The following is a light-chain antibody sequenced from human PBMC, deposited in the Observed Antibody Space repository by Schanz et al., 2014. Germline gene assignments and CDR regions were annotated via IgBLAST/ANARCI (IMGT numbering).Light chain of an antibody. J-gene: IGKJ1*01. V-gene: IGKV3-20*01. CDR3: QQYNNWPPWT. CDR1: QTISSSY. CDR2: AAS. Sequence: EIVLTQSPGTLSMSPGERATLSCRASQTISSSYLAWYQQKAGQAPRLLIHAASTRATGIADRFSGSASGTDFTLTIDSLEPEDFAVYYCQQYNNWPPWTFGQGTKVEIK.